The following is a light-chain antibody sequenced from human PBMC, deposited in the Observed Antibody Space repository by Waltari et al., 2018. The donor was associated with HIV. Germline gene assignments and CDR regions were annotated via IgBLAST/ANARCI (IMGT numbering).Light chain of an antibody. J-gene: IGLJ2*01. CDR2: DVY. CDR3: SSYTTTNTVV. Sequence: QSALTQPASVSGSPGQSITISCTGTSSDISTYSFVSWYQKHPDQAPKLLIYDVYNRPSGVSRRFSGSKSGDTASLTISSIQADDEADYYCSSYTTTNTVVFGGGTKFTVL. CDR1: SSDISTYSF. V-gene: IGLV2-14*03.